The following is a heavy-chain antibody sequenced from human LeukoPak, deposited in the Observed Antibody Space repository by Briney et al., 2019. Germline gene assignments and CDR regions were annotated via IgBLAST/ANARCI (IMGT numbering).Heavy chain of an antibody. Sequence: ASVEVSCKASGYTFTSYGISWVRQAPGQGLEWMGWISAYNGNTNYVQKLQGRVTMTTDTSTSTAYMELRSLRSDDTAVYYCARGGVSNSWYRTPDYWGQGTLVTVSS. CDR2: ISAYNGNT. CDR1: GYTFTSYG. D-gene: IGHD6-13*01. V-gene: IGHV1-18*01. J-gene: IGHJ4*02. CDR3: ARGGVSNSWYRTPDY.